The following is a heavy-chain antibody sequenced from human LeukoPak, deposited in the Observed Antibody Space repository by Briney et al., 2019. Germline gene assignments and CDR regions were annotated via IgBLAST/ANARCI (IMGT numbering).Heavy chain of an antibody. CDR1: GGSISSYY. CDR2: IFTSGST. CDR3: ARRRLRYSTPGKGAFDI. V-gene: IGHV4-4*07. D-gene: IGHD2-15*01. Sequence: SETLSLTCTVSGGSISSYYWSWIRQPAGKGLEWIGRIFTSGSTDYNPSLKSRVTMSVDASKNQFSLKLSSVTAADTAVYYCARRRLRYSTPGKGAFDIWGQGTMVTVSS. J-gene: IGHJ3*02.